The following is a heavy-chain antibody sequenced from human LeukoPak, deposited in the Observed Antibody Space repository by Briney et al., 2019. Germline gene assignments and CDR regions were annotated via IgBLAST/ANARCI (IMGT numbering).Heavy chain of an antibody. Sequence: GGSLRLSCAASGFSVTDAWMHWVRQAPGKGLEWVGHIKRKSDGGTTGCAAPVRDRFTVSRDETKNTVYLQMNSLKIEDTAVYYCATDQVTDWGQGTLVTVSS. CDR3: ATDQVTD. CDR1: GFSVTDAW. CDR2: IKRKSDGGTT. V-gene: IGHV3-15*01. D-gene: IGHD2-21*02. J-gene: IGHJ4*02.